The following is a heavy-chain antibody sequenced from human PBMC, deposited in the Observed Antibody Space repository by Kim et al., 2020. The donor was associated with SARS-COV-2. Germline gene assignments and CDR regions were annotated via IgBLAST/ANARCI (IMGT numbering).Heavy chain of an antibody. V-gene: IGHV3-30*07. CDR3: ARGEQWLVRPYYFDY. Sequence: SVKGRSTITRDKSKNTLYLQMNSLRAEDTAVYYCARGEQWLVRPYYFDYWGQGTLVTVSS. J-gene: IGHJ4*02. D-gene: IGHD6-19*01.